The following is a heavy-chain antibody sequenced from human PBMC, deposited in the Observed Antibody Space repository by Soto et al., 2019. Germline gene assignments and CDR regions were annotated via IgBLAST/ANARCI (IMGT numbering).Heavy chain of an antibody. D-gene: IGHD6-19*01. Sequence: GESLKISCKGSGYIFTSYWIGWVRQMPGKGLEWMGIIFASDSNTRYSPSFQGQVTISVDKSISTAYLQWSSLKASDTAIYYCASRTTYSSGWDSWGQGNLVTVSS. J-gene: IGHJ4*02. CDR1: GYIFTSYW. CDR3: ASRTTYSSGWDS. V-gene: IGHV5-51*01. CDR2: IFASDSNT.